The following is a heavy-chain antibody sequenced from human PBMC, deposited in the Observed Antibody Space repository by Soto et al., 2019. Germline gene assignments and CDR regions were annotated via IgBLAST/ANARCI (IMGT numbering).Heavy chain of an antibody. D-gene: IGHD3-16*01. J-gene: IGHJ4*02. CDR2: ISSSSSII. Sequence: GGSLRLSCTASGFTFSTYSMNWVRQAPGKGLEWVSYISSSSSIIFYADSAKGRFTISRDNAKNSLYLQMNSLRDEDTAVYYCARQTWDNDYSKFDYWGQGTLVTVSS. CDR3: ARQTWDNDYSKFDY. CDR1: GFTFSTYS. V-gene: IGHV3-48*02.